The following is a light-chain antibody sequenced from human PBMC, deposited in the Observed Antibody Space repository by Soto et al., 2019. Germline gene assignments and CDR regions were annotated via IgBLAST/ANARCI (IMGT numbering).Light chain of an antibody. J-gene: IGKJ1*01. CDR2: DAS. V-gene: IGKV1-5*01. Sequence: IQMTQSPSTPSASVGDRATITRQPSQSISSWLAWYQQTPGKSPKLLIYDASSLESGVPSRFSGSGSGTEFTLTISSLQPDDFATYYCQQYSTYTPRTFGQGTKVDIK. CDR1: QSISSW. CDR3: QQYSTYTPRT.